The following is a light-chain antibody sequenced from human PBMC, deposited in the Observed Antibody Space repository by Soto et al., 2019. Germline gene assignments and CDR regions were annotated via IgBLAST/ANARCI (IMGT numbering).Light chain of an antibody. CDR2: GAS. CDR1: QSVSDN. Sequence: EIVMTQSPATLSVSPGERVTLSCRASQSVSDNLAWYQQKPGQAPRLLIYGASTRATDIPARFSGSGSGTEFTLTISSLQYEDFAVYYCQQYNYWPPLYTFGQGTKLEIK. CDR3: QQYNYWPPLYT. J-gene: IGKJ2*01. V-gene: IGKV3-15*01.